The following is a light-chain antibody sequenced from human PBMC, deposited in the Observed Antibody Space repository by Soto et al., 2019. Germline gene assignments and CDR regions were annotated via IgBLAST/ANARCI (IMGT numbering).Light chain of an antibody. CDR2: DVS. CDR3: SSYTDSSTVV. Sequence: QSALTQPASVSGSPGQSITISCTGTSSDVGGYNYVSWYQQHPGKAPKLMIYDVSNRPSGVSNRFSGSKSGNTASLTISGLQAEDEADYDCSSYTDSSTVVFGGGTKLTVL. J-gene: IGLJ2*01. CDR1: SSDVGGYNY. V-gene: IGLV2-14*01.